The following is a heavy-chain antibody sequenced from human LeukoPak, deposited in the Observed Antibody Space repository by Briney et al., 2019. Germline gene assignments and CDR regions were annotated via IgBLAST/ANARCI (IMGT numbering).Heavy chain of an antibody. V-gene: IGHV3-74*01. CDR3: ARDMRGIGAFDI. J-gene: IGHJ3*02. CDR1: GFTFSSYW. Sequence: GGYLRLSCAASGFTFSSYWLHWVRQAPGKGLVWVSRINSDGSSTTYADSVKGRLTSSRDNTKTTLYLQMNSLRAEDTAVYYCARDMRGIGAFDIWGQGTMVTVSS. D-gene: IGHD3-16*01. CDR2: INSDGSST.